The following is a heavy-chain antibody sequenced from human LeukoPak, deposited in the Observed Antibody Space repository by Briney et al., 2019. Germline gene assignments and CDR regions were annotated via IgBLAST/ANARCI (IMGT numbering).Heavy chain of an antibody. CDR2: FDPEDGET. Sequence: ASVKVSCKVSGYTLTELSMHWVRQAPGKGLEWMGGFDPEDGETIYAQKFQGRVTMTEDTSTDTAYMELSSLRSEHTAVYYCATRVKFGEPFDYWGQGTLVTVSS. CDR3: ATRVKFGEPFDY. CDR1: GYTLTELS. V-gene: IGHV1-24*01. D-gene: IGHD3-10*01. J-gene: IGHJ4*02.